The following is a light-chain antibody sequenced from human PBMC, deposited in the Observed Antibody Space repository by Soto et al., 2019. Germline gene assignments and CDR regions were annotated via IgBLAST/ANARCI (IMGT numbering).Light chain of an antibody. Sequence: IVLTQSPGTLSLSPGERATLSCRGSQSVSSSYLAWYQQKPGQAPRLLIYGASSRATGIPDRFSGSGSGTDFTLTISRLEPEDFAVYYCQQRSNWAFTFGPGTKVDIK. CDR1: QSVSSSY. CDR2: GAS. V-gene: IGKV3D-20*02. CDR3: QQRSNWAFT. J-gene: IGKJ3*01.